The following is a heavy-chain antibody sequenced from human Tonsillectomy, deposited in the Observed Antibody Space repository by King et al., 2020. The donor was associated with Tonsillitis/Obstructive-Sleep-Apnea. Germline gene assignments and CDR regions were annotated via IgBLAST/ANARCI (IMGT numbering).Heavy chain of an antibody. D-gene: IGHD2-15*01. Sequence: QLQESGPGLVKPSETLSLTCTVSGGSISGYYWSWIRQPPGKGLEWIGYIYYSGSTNYNPPLKSRVTMSVATSKNQFSLKLSSVTAADTAVYYCARIDDYWRVAATFWYFDLWGRGTLVTVSS. CDR3: ARIDDYWRVAATFWYFDL. CDR2: IYYSGST. J-gene: IGHJ2*01. CDR1: GGSISGYY. V-gene: IGHV4-59*01.